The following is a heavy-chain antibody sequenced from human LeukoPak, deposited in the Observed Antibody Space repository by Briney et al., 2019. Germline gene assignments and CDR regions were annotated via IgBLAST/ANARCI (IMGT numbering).Heavy chain of an antibody. V-gene: IGHV1-8*01. CDR3: ARVQRKLYYDFWSGYYGDGMDV. CDR1: GYTFTSYD. J-gene: IGHJ6*02. Sequence: ASVKVSCKASGYTFTSYDINWVRQATGQGLEWMGWMNPNSGNTGYAQKFQGRVTMTRNTSISTAYMEPSSLRSEDTAVYYCARVQRKLYYDFWSGYYGDGMDVWGQGTTVTVSS. CDR2: MNPNSGNT. D-gene: IGHD3-3*01.